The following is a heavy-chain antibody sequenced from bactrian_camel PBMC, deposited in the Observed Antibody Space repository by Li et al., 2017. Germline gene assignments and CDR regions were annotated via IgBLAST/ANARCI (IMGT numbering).Heavy chain of an antibody. D-gene: IGHD2*01. V-gene: IGHV3S6*01. CDR3: TTDLGSPYCSGGYCYSADRPDFGL. CDR2: IYRHGDFT. Sequence: QVQLVESGGDSVQAGGSLRLSCTSDSLTYSSNCMAWFRQVPGKEREGVAAIYRHGDFTYYGDSVKGRFTISRDNAKNTLYLQMNSLKTEDTAVYYCTTDLGSPYCSGGYCYSADRPDFGLWAQGTQVTVS. CDR1: SLTYSSNC. J-gene: IGHJ6*01.